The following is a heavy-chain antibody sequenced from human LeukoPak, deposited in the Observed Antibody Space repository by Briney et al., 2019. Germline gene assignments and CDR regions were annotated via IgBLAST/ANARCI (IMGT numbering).Heavy chain of an antibody. V-gene: IGHV5-51*01. D-gene: IGHD2-15*01. Sequence: GESLKISCKGSGYSFTNYWIAWVRQMPGKGLEWMGIIYPGDSDTRYSPSFQGQVTISADKSISTAYLQWSSLKASDTATYYCAWARYCSGGSCYAEYWGQGTLVTVSS. CDR1: GYSFTNYW. CDR3: AWARYCSGGSCYAEY. J-gene: IGHJ4*02. CDR2: IYPGDSDT.